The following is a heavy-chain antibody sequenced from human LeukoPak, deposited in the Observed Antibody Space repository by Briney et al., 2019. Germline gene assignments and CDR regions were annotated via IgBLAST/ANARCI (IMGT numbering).Heavy chain of an antibody. Sequence: GGSLRLSCAASGFTFSTYAMHWVRQAPGKGLEWAAVIPYDGSNKYCADSVKGRFTISRENSKNRLYLQMNSLRAEDTAVYYCARAEGYGGELDSWGQGTLVTVSS. D-gene: IGHD4-23*01. V-gene: IGHV3-30*04. CDR2: IPYDGSNK. CDR1: GFTFSTYA. CDR3: ARAEGYGGELDS. J-gene: IGHJ4*02.